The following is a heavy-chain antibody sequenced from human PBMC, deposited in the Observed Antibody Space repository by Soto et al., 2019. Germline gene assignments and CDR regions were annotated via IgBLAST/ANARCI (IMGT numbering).Heavy chain of an antibody. V-gene: IGHV4-59*01. CDR1: GGSISSYY. Sequence: PSETLSLTCTVSGGSISSYYWSWIRQPPGKGLEWIGYIYYSGSTSYNPSLKSRVTISVDTSKNQFSLKLSSVTAADTAVYYCARVSLWGMATGIDYWGQGTLVTVSS. J-gene: IGHJ4*02. CDR3: ARVSLWGMATGIDY. D-gene: IGHD2-8*02. CDR2: IYYSGST.